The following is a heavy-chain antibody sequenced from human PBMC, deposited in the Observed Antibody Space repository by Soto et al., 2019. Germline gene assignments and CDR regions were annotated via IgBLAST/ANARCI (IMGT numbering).Heavy chain of an antibody. CDR1: GFTFSSYA. CDR2: ISGSGGST. D-gene: IGHD3-16*02. J-gene: IGHJ4*02. CDR3: AKGGGSYRYTGAYYFDY. V-gene: IGHV3-23*01. Sequence: GGSLRLSCAASGFTFSSYAMSWVRQAPGKGLEWVSAISGSGGSTDYADSVKGRFTISGDNSKNTRYLQMNSLRAEDTAVYYCAKGGGSYRYTGAYYFDYWGQGTLVTVSS.